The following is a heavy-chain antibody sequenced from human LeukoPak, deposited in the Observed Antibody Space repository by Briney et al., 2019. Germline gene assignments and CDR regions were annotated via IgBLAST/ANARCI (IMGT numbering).Heavy chain of an antibody. CDR3: ARATAYYGMDV. CDR2: IFYSGST. J-gene: IGHJ6*02. V-gene: IGHV4-31*03. CDR1: GGSVSSGGYY. D-gene: IGHD5-18*01. Sequence: SQTLSLTCTVSGGSVSSGGYYWSWIRQHPGKGPEWIGYIFYSGSTHYNPSLKRRVTLSLDTSKNQFSLKLSSVTAADTAVYYCARATAYYGMDVWGQGTTVTVSS.